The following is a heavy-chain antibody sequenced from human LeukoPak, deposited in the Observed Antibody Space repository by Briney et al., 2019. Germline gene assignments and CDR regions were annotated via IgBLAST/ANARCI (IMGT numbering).Heavy chain of an antibody. Sequence: GGSLRLSCAASGFTFSTYAMSWVRQAPGKGLEWVSAISGRGGSTYYADSVKGRFTISRNNSKNTLYLQMNSLRAEDTAVYYCARDGIVVAGSLDQWGQGTLVTVSS. J-gene: IGHJ4*02. CDR3: ARDGIVVAGSLDQ. CDR1: GFTFSTYA. D-gene: IGHD6-19*01. CDR2: ISGRGGST. V-gene: IGHV3-23*01.